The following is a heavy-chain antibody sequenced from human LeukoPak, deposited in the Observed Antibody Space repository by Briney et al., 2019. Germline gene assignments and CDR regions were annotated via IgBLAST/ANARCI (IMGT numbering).Heavy chain of an antibody. Sequence: QPGGSLRLSCAASGFTFSMYAMHWVRQAPGKGLEYVSAISSNGGSTYYANSVKGRFSISRDNSKNTLYLQMNSLRAGDTAVYYCARGGWELSYWGQGTLVTVSS. D-gene: IGHD1-26*01. J-gene: IGHJ4*02. CDR3: ARGGWELSY. CDR1: GFTFSMYA. CDR2: ISSNGGST. V-gene: IGHV3-64*01.